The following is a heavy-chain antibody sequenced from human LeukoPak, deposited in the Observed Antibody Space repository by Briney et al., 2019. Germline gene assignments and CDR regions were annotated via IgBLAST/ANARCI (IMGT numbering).Heavy chain of an antibody. V-gene: IGHV3-23*01. CDR1: GFTFSSFA. D-gene: IGHD2-2*01. CDR2: ISGGGGST. Sequence: GGSLTLSCAAAGFTFSSFAMRWVRQAEGKGLEWVSAISGGGGSTFYADSVKGRFTISRDNSKNTLYLQMNSLRAEDTAVYYCAKVAVPAAILKNWCDPWGQGTLVSVSS. J-gene: IGHJ5*02. CDR3: AKVAVPAAILKNWCDP.